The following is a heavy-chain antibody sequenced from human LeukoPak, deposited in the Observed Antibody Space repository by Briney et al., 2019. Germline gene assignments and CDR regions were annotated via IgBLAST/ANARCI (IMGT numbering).Heavy chain of an antibody. J-gene: IGHJ4*02. CDR1: GFTFSSFW. CDR3: ARDLNYFDY. Sequence: PGGSLRLSCAACGFTFSSFWMTGVRQAPGKGLEWVANIKQDGSEKYYVDSVRGRFTISRDNATNSLYLQMNSLRAEDTAVYYCARDLNYFDYWGQGTLVTVSS. CDR2: IKQDGSEK. V-gene: IGHV3-7*01.